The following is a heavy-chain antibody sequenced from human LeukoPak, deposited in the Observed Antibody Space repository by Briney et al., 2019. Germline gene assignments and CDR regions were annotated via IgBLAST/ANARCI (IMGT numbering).Heavy chain of an antibody. J-gene: IGHJ2*01. CDR1: GYTFTSYG. Sequence: ASVKVSCKASGYTFTSYGISWVRQAPGQGLEWMGWISAYNGNTNYAQKLQGRVTMTTDTSTSTAYMELRSLRSDDTAVYYCARVTGVSSGYYYLYWYFDLWGRGTLVTVSS. D-gene: IGHD3-22*01. CDR3: ARVTGVSSGYYYLYWYFDL. CDR2: ISAYNGNT. V-gene: IGHV1-18*01.